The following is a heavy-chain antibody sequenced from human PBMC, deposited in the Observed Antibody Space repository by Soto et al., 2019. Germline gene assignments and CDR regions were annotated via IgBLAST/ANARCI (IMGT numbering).Heavy chain of an antibody. J-gene: IGHJ3*02. CDR3: ARDNYYDSSGEGSDAFDI. CDR2: IWYDGSNK. Sequence: GGSLRLSCAASGFTFSNYGMHWVRQAPGKGLEWVAVIWYDGSNKYYADSVKGRFTISRDNSKNTLYLQMNSLRAEDTAVYYCARDNYYDSSGEGSDAFDIWGQGTMVTVS. D-gene: IGHD3-22*01. V-gene: IGHV3-33*01. CDR1: GFTFSNYG.